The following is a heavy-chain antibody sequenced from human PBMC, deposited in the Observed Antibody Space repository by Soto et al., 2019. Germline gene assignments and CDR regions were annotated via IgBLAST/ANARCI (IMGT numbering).Heavy chain of an antibody. J-gene: IGHJ6*02. V-gene: IGHV4-59*01. Sequence: PSETLSLTCTVSGGSIGSYYWSWIRQPPGKGLEWIGYIYYSGSTNYNPSLKSRVTISVDTSKNQFSLKLSSVTAADTAVYYCARGYDFWGYYYYYGMDVWGQGTTVTVSS. CDR3: ARGYDFWGYYYYYGMDV. D-gene: IGHD3-3*01. CDR2: IYYSGST. CDR1: GGSIGSYY.